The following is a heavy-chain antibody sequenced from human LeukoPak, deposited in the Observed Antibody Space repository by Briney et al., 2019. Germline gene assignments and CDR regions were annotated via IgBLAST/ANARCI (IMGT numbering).Heavy chain of an antibody. Sequence: GSLRLTCAASGFTFSSYSMNWVRQAPGKGLEWVSYISSSSSTIYYAGSVKGRFTISRDNAKNSLYLQMNSLRAEDTAVYYCARVYCSGGSCSTGDYFDYWGQGTLVTVSS. CDR1: GFTFSSYS. CDR2: ISSSSSTI. V-gene: IGHV3-48*01. CDR3: ARVYCSGGSCSTGDYFDY. J-gene: IGHJ4*02. D-gene: IGHD2-15*01.